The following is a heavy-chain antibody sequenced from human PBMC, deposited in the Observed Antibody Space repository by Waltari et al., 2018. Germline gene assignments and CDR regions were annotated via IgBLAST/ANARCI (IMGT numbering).Heavy chain of an antibody. CDR3: ARYYLNGLDS. J-gene: IGHJ4*02. CDR1: GFTFTNYW. D-gene: IGHD1-26*01. CDR2: IKEDGSEK. Sequence: EVQLVESGGGLVQPGVSLRLSCAASGFTFTNYWMSWVRQAPGKGLEWVANIKEDGSEKYYVDSVKGRFTISRDNAKNSLYLQMNSLRVEDTAVYYCARYYLNGLDSWGQGTLVTVSS. V-gene: IGHV3-7*01.